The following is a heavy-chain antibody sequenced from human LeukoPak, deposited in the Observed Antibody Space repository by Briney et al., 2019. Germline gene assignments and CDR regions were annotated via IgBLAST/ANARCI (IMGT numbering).Heavy chain of an antibody. V-gene: IGHV3-30*18. CDR3: AKFGYSYGYDDY. CDR1: GFTFSSYG. J-gene: IGHJ4*02. D-gene: IGHD5-18*01. Sequence: GGSLRLSCAASGFTFSSYGMHWVRQAPGKGLEWVAVISYDGSNKYYADSVKGRFTISRDNSKNTLYLQMNSLRAEDTAVYYCAKFGYSYGYDDYWGQGTLVTVSS. CDR2: ISYDGSNK.